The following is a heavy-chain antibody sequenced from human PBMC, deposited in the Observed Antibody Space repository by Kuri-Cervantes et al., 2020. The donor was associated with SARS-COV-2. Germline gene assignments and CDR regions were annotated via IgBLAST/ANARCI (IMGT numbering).Heavy chain of an antibody. V-gene: IGHV3-30*18. CDR2: ISHDGRNK. Sequence: GGSLRLSCAASGFTFNNYGMHWVRQAPDKGLEWVAVISHDGRNKYYADSVKGRFTISRDNSKVTMYLQMSSLRPEDTAVYYCAKDRRRPITSTLQEIYYYGMDVWGQGTAVTVSS. D-gene: IGHD1-14*01. CDR1: GFTFNNYG. J-gene: IGHJ6*02. CDR3: AKDRRRPITSTLQEIYYYGMDV.